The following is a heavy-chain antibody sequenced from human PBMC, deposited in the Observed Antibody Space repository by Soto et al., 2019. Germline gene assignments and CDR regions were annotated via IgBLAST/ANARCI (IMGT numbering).Heavy chain of an antibody. CDR1: GFTFSSYA. CDR3: ARAIGEMREMRVYSIGDHYYGMDV. CDR2: ISYDGSKK. J-gene: IGHJ6*02. Sequence: QVQLVESGGGVVQPGRSLRLSCAASGFTFSSYAMHWVRQAPGKGLEWVAVISYDGSKKYYTESVKARFSISRDNSKNTLFLQMNSLRAEDTAVYYCARAIGEMREMRVYSIGDHYYGMDVWGQGTTVTVSS. V-gene: IGHV3-30-3*01. D-gene: IGHD2-8*01.